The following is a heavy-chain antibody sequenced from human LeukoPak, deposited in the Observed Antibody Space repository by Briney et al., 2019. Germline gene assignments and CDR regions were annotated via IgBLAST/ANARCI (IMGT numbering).Heavy chain of an antibody. CDR3: ARGSRYCTNGVCSHPRYYYYYYMDV. Sequence: SETLSLTCTVSGGSISSSSYYWGWIRQPPGKGLEWIGEINHSGSTNYNPSLKSRVTISVDTSKNQFSLKLSSVTAADTAVYYCARGSRYCTNGVCSHPRYYYYYYMDVWGKGTTVTVSS. J-gene: IGHJ6*03. CDR1: GGSISSSSYY. CDR2: INHSGST. D-gene: IGHD2-8*01. V-gene: IGHV4-39*07.